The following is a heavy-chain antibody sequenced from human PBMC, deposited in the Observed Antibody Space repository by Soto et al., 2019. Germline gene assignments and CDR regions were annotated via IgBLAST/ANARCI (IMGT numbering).Heavy chain of an antibody. Sequence: QVQLVESGGGVVQPGRSLRLTYAASGFTFSSYAMHWVRPATGTGLEWVAVISYDGRDKYYPDSVKGRFTISRDNYKNTLYLQMNSRRAEDTAVYYCARSAGGSYPQYDYWGQGTLVTVSS. V-gene: IGHV3-30*04. CDR1: GFTFSSYA. CDR3: ARSAGGSYPQYDY. D-gene: IGHD1-26*01. J-gene: IGHJ4*02. CDR2: ISYDGRDK.